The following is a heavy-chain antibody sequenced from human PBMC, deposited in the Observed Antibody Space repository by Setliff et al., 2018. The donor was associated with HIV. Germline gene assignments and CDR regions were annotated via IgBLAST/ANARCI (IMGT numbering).Heavy chain of an antibody. Sequence: PSETLSLTCTVSGGSMSSSSYYWGWIRQTPDKGLEWIGIIYYSGATYYNPSLTSQVTISVDTSRNQFSLKLRSVTAADTAAYYCARLGYVSGGFYKTPGPYYFDYWGQGALVTVSS. D-gene: IGHD3-10*01. J-gene: IGHJ4*02. CDR3: ARLGYVSGGFYKTPGPYYFDY. CDR2: IYYSGAT. V-gene: IGHV4-39*01. CDR1: GGSMSSSSYY.